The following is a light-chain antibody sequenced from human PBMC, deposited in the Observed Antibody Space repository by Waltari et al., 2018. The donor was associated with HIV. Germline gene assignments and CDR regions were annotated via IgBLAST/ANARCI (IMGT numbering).Light chain of an antibody. CDR2: END. CDR1: HSNIGNNF. J-gene: IGLJ3*02. V-gene: IGLV1-51*01. Sequence: QSVLTQPPSVSAAPGQKVTISCSGSHSNIGNNFVSWYQHLPGTAPKLLIYENDRRPLRIPDRFSASKTGTSATLGITGLQTGDEAIYYCATWDNSLRAMFGGGTKLTVL. CDR3: ATWDNSLRAM.